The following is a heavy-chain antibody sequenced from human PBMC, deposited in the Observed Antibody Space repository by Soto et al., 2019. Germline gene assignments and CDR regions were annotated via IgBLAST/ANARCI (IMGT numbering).Heavy chain of an antibody. CDR1: GYTFTGYY. Sequence: QVQLVQSGAEVKKPGASVKVSCKASGYTFTGYYINWVRQAPGQGLEWMGRINPNSGVTSFAQKFQGRVTMTRDTSISTAYMELSRLGSDDTAVYYCAKAGWDVPGAFDYWGQGTLVTVSS. CDR3: AKAGWDVPGAFDY. CDR2: INPNSGVT. V-gene: IGHV1-2*06. D-gene: IGHD1-26*01. J-gene: IGHJ4*02.